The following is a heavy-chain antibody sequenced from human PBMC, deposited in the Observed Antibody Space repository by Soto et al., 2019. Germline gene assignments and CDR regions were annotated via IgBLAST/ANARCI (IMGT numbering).Heavy chain of an antibody. CDR3: ASSYGTSWYGDY. CDR2: FIPMSGTP. CDR1: GGDFRNYA. J-gene: IGHJ4*02. V-gene: IGHV1-69*06. D-gene: IGHD6-13*01. Sequence: QVQLVQSGSEVTRPGSSVKVSCKASGGDFRNYALTWVRQAPGQGLEWMGGFIPMSGTPKYAQKFQGRVTITADTSTTTAYMELTSLRYDDTAVYYCASSYGTSWYGDYWGQGTLVTVS.